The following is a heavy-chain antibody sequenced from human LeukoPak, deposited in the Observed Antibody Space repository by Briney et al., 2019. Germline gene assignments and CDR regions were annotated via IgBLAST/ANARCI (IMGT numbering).Heavy chain of an antibody. Sequence: GGSLRLSCVASGFTFADHAMHWVRRAPGQGLEWVTGINWDNDGIVYAASVRGRFTISRDNSKNTLYLPMTSLRAEGTAVYYCAKDIYSKSYTEAFDIWGQGTMVTVSS. J-gene: IGHJ3*02. CDR1: GFTFADHA. CDR2: INWDNDGI. D-gene: IGHD5-18*01. V-gene: IGHV3-9*01. CDR3: AKDIYSKSYTEAFDI.